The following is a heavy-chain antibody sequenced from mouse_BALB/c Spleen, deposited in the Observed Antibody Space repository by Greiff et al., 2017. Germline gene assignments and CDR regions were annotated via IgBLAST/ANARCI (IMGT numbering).Heavy chain of an antibody. CDR2: ISCYNGAT. CDR3: ARSPGSSYWYFDV. Sequence: LVKTGASVKISCKASGYSFTGYYMHWVKQSHGKSLEWIGYISCYNGATSYNQKFKGKATFTVDTSSSTAYMQFNSLTSEDSAVYYCARSPGSSYWYFDVWGAGTTVTVSS. D-gene: IGHD1-1*01. CDR1: GYSFTGYY. J-gene: IGHJ1*01. V-gene: IGHV1S34*01.